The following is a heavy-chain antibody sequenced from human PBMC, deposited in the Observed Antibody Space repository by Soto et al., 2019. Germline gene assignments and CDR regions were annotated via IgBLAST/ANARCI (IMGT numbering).Heavy chain of an antibody. CDR3: ARVAVGYCSGGSCYSGDFDY. V-gene: IGHV1-18*01. J-gene: IGHJ4*02. CDR2: ISAYNGNA. D-gene: IGHD2-15*01. Sequence: ASVKVSCKASGYTFTSYGISWVRQAPGQGLEWMGWISAYNGNANYAQKLQGRVTMTTDTSTSTAYMELRSLRSDDTAVYYCARVAVGYCSGGSCYSGDFDYWGQGTLVTVSS. CDR1: GYTFTSYG.